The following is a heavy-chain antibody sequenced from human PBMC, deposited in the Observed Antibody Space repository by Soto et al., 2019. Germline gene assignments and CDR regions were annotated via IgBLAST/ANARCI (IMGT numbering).Heavy chain of an antibody. CDR3: ARVGVTMVRGPYYYGMDV. CDR1: GGTFSSYT. J-gene: IGHJ6*02. V-gene: IGHV1-69*02. Sequence: QVQLVQSGAEVKKPGSSVKFSCKASGGTFSSYTISWVRQAPGQGLEWMGRIIPILGIANYAQKFQGRVTITADKSTSTAYMELSSLRSEDTAVYYCARVGVTMVRGPYYYGMDVWGQGTTVTVSS. D-gene: IGHD3-10*01. CDR2: IIPILGIA.